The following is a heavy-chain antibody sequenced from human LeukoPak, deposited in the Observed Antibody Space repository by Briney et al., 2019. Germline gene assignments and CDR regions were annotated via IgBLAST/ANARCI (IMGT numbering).Heavy chain of an antibody. J-gene: IGHJ4*02. CDR2: ISGSGGST. V-gene: IGHV3-23*01. CDR1: GFTFSSYA. D-gene: IGHD3-10*01. Sequence: GGSLRLSCAASGFTFSSYAMSWVRQAPGKGLEWVSAISGSGGSTYYADSVKGRFTISRDNSNNTLYLQMNSLRAEDTAVYYCAKDSGGVLWFGDFDPGYWGQGTLVTVSS. CDR3: AKDSGGVLWFGDFDPGY.